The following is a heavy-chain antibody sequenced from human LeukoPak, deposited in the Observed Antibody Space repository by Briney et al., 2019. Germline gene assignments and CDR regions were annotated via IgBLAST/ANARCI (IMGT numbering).Heavy chain of an antibody. V-gene: IGHV4-59*01. CDR2: IYDSGST. CDR3: ATYYYDSSGYSYYYMDV. J-gene: IGHJ6*03. Sequence: SETLSLTCTVSGGSISSYYWSWIRQPPGKGLEWIGYIYDSGSTNYNPSLKSRVTISVDTSKNQFSLKLSSVTAADTAVYYCATYYYDSSGYSYYYMDVWGKGTTVTVSS. D-gene: IGHD3-22*01. CDR1: GGSISSYY.